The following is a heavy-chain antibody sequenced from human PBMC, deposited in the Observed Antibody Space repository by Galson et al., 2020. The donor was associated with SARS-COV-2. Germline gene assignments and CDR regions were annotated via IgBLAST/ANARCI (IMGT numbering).Heavy chain of an antibody. V-gene: IGHV4-59*13. Sequence: SETLSLTCTVSGGSISSYYWSWIRQPPGKGLEWIGYIYYSGSTNYNPSLKSRVTISVDTSKNQFSLKLSSVTAADTAVYYCARGVVGDYVWGSYRPYYFDYWGQGTLVTVSS. D-gene: IGHD3-16*02. CDR1: GGSISSYY. J-gene: IGHJ4*02. CDR2: IYYSGST. CDR3: ARGVVGDYVWGSYRPYYFDY.